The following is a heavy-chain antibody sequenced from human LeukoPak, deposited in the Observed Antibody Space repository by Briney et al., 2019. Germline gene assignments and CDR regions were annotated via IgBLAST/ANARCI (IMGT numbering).Heavy chain of an antibody. V-gene: IGHV4-39*07. Sequence: SETLSLTCTVSGGSISSSSYYWGWIRQPPGKGLEWIGSIYYSGSTYYNPSLKSRVTISVDTSKNQFSLKLSSVTAADTAVYYCARDGGIAVAGTKLGWFDPWGQGTLVTVSS. J-gene: IGHJ5*02. CDR1: GGSISSSSYY. D-gene: IGHD6-19*01. CDR3: ARDGGIAVAGTKLGWFDP. CDR2: IYYSGST.